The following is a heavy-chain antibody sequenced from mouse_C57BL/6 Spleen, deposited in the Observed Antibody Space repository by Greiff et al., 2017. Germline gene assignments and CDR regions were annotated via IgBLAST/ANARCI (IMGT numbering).Heavy chain of an antibody. CDR2: IGPGSGST. D-gene: IGHD1-1*01. Sequence: QVQLQQSGAELVKPGASVKISCKASGYTFTDYYINWVKQRPGQGLEWIGKIGPGSGSTYYNEKFKGKATLTADKSSSTAYMQLSSLTSEDSAVYFCARPLYYGSSTAWFAYWGQGTLVTVSA. V-gene: IGHV1-77*01. CDR1: GYTFTDYY. J-gene: IGHJ3*01. CDR3: ARPLYYGSSTAWFAY.